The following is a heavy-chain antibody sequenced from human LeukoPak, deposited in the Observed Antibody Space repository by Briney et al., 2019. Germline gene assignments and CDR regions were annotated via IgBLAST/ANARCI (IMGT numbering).Heavy chain of an antibody. CDR2: ISAYNGNT. D-gene: IGHD1-26*01. CDR1: GYTFTTYY. CDR3: ARRKELHAFDI. J-gene: IGHJ3*02. V-gene: IGHV1-18*04. Sequence: GASVKVSCKASGYTFTTYYVHWVRQAPGQGLEWMGWISAYNGNTNYAQKLQGRVTMTTDTSTSTAYMELRSLRSDDTAVYYCARRKELHAFDIWGQGTMVTVSS.